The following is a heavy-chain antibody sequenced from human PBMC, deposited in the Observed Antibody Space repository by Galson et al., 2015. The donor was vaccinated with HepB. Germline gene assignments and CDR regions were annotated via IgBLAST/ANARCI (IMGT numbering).Heavy chain of an antibody. J-gene: IGHJ5*02. CDR1: GFTFRIYA. V-gene: IGHV3-23*01. Sequence: SLRHPCAASGFTFRIYAMNWVGQAPGKGLEWVSAFSGSGTSTYYTDSVKSRFTISRDNSKNTLYLQMNSLRAEDTAVYYCAKGSGNFAFNWFDPWGQGTPVTVSP. CDR3: AKGSGNFAFNWFDP. D-gene: IGHD1-26*01. CDR2: FSGSGTST.